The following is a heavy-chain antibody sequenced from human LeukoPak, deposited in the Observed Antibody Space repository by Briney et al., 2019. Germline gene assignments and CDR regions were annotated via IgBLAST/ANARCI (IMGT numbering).Heavy chain of an antibody. V-gene: IGHV1-2*02. CDR2: INPNSGGT. Sequence: ASVTVSCKASGYTFTGYYMHWVRQPPGQGLEGMGWINPNSGGTNYAQKFQGRVTMTRDTSISTAYMELSRLRSDDTAVYYCARVIRQQLARWFDRWGQGTLVTVSS. J-gene: IGHJ5*02. CDR3: ARVIRQQLARWFDR. CDR1: GYTFTGYY. D-gene: IGHD6-13*01.